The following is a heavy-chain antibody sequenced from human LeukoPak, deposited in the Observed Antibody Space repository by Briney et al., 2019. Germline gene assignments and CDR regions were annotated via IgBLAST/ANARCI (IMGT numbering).Heavy chain of an antibody. D-gene: IGHD3-22*01. V-gene: IGHV3-53*01. CDR3: ARGGDSSGSKRRPFDI. CDR1: GFTVSSNY. J-gene: IGHJ3*02. CDR2: ISTSGST. Sequence: GGSLRLSCAASGFTVSSNYMSWVRQAPGKGLEWVSVISTSGSTYYADSAKGRFAISRDNSKNTLYLQTNSLRAEDTAVYYCARGGDSSGSKRRPFDIWGQGTTVTVSS.